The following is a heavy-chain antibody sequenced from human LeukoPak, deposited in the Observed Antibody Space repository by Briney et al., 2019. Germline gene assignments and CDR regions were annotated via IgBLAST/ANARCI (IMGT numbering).Heavy chain of an antibody. CDR1: GYTFTNYG. CDR2: IITYNGNT. Sequence: ASVKVSCKASGYTFTNYGINWVRQAPGQGLEWMGWIITYNGNTNYAQNLQGRVTMTTDTSTGTAYMELRSLRSDDTAVYYCARVADGANYLDSWGQGTLVTVSS. D-gene: IGHD4/OR15-4a*01. V-gene: IGHV1-18*01. CDR3: ARVADGANYLDS. J-gene: IGHJ4*02.